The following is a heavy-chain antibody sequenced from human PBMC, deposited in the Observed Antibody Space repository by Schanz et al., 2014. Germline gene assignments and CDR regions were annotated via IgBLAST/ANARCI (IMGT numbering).Heavy chain of an antibody. CDR2: ISTSGTYM. CDR3: VRVSFADPRLYRGMDRDIDY. CDR1: TFTFSSFA. V-gene: IGHV3-21*01. Sequence: EVQLVESGGGLVQPGGSLRLSCAASTFTFSSFAMTWVRQAPGRGLEWVSSISTSGTYMYIADSLKGRLTISRDDAKKSMYLQMNNLRAEDTAVYYCVRVSFADPRLYRGMDRDIDYWGQGTLVTVSS. D-gene: IGHD5-18*01. J-gene: IGHJ4*02.